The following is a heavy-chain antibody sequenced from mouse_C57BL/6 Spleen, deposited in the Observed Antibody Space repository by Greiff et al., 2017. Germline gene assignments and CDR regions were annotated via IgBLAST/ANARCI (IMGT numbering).Heavy chain of an antibody. CDR3: ARGATVVAREYFDY. D-gene: IGHD1-1*01. Sequence: VKLQQSGAELARPGASVKLSCKASGYTFTSYGISWVKQRTGQGLEWIGEIYPRSGNTYYNEKFKGKATLTADKSSSTAYMELRSLTSEDSAVYFCARGATVVAREYFDYWGQGTTLTVSS. CDR1: GYTFTSYG. V-gene: IGHV1-81*01. J-gene: IGHJ2*01. CDR2: IYPRSGNT.